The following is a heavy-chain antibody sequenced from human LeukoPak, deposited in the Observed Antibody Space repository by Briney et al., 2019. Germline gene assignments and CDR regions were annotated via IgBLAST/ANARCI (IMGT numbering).Heavy chain of an antibody. CDR2: ISSSSSYI. CDR1: GFTFSSYA. V-gene: IGHV3-21*01. CDR3: ARHGQYYDFWSGLYYFDY. J-gene: IGHJ4*02. Sequence: GGSLKLSCAASGFTFSSYATSWVRQAPGKGLEWVSSISSSSSYIYYADSVKGRFTISRDNAKNSLYLQMNSLRAEDTAVYYCARHGQYYDFWSGLYYFDYWGQGTLVTVSS. D-gene: IGHD3-3*01.